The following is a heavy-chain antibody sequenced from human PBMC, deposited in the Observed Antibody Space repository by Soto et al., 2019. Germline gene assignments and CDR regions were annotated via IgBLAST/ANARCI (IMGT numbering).Heavy chain of an antibody. V-gene: IGHV2-5*02. CDR3: AHSPRITMYDY. D-gene: IGHD3-10*02. CDR1: GFSLSTNGVG. CDR2: IYWDDDK. J-gene: IGHJ4*02. Sequence: QITLKESGPTLVKPTQTLTLTCTFSGFSLSTNGVGVGWIRQPPGKALEWLVLIYWDDDKRYSPSLKSRLTITKDTSKNRVVLTMTNMDPVDTATYYCAHSPRITMYDYWGQGTLVTVSS.